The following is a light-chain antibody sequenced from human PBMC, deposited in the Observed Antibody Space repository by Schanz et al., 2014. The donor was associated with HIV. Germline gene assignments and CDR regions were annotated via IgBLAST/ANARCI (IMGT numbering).Light chain of an antibody. Sequence: DIVMTQSPDSLAVSLGERATIDCKSSQSVLYSSNNKNFLAWYQQKPGQPPKLLIYWASTRESGVPDRFSGSGSGTDFTLTINSLQPEDFATYYCQNTGSAPLTFGGGTKVEIK. CDR1: QSVLYSSNNKNF. CDR3: QNTGSAPLT. CDR2: WAS. V-gene: IGKV4-1*01. J-gene: IGKJ4*01.